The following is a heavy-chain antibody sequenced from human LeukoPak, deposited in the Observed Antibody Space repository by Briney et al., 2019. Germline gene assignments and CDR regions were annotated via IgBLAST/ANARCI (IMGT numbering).Heavy chain of an antibody. Sequence: GGSLRLSCAASGFTFSSYGMSWVRQAPGKGLEWVSAISGSGGSTYYADSVKGRFTISRDNAKNSLYLQMNSLRAEDTAVYYCARDRYCSANWGQGTLVSVSS. CDR2: ISGSGGST. CDR3: ARDRYCSAN. V-gene: IGHV3-23*01. J-gene: IGHJ4*02. D-gene: IGHD2-15*01. CDR1: GFTFSSYG.